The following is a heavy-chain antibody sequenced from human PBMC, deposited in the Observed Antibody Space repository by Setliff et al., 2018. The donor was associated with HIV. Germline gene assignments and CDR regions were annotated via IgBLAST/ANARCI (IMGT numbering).Heavy chain of an antibody. Sequence: SETLSLTCTVSGGSIGSYYWSWIRQSPGKGLEWIGYVYYTGSTNYNPSLKSRVTIGVDTSKNQFSLKLTSVTAADAAVYYCARRRPPPSGLYSAYYMDVWGTGTTVTVS. CDR3: ARRRPPPSGLYSAYYMDV. CDR1: GGSIGSYY. D-gene: IGHD1-26*01. J-gene: IGHJ6*03. V-gene: IGHV4-59*08. CDR2: VYYTGST.